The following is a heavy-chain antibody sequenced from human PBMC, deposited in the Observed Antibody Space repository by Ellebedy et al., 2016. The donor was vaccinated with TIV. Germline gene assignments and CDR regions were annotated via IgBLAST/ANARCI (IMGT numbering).Heavy chain of an antibody. V-gene: IGHV4-39*01. Sequence: SETLSLTCTVSGGSLSSYPYYWGWIRQSPGKGLEWIGTVYYSGNTYYNPSLKSRVTISVDTSMNRFSLEMNSVTAADMAVYYCARNVLIFTFDKWYSDLWGRGTLVTVSS. D-gene: IGHD3/OR15-3a*01. J-gene: IGHJ2*01. CDR2: VYYSGNT. CDR1: GGSLSSYPYY. CDR3: ARNVLIFTFDKWYSDL.